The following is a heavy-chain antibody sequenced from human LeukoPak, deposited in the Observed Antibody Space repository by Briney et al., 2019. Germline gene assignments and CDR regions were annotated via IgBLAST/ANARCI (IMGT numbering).Heavy chain of an antibody. CDR1: GYTFISYG. V-gene: IGHV1-18*01. J-gene: IGHJ4*02. CDR3: ARDYYDSSGYSYYFDY. CDR2: ISAYNGNT. Sequence: ASVKVSCKASGYTFISYGISWVRQAPGQGLEWMGWISAYNGNTNYAQKLQGRVTMTTDTSTSTAYMELRSLRSDDTAVYYCARDYYDSSGYSYYFDYWGQGTLVTVSS. D-gene: IGHD3-22*01.